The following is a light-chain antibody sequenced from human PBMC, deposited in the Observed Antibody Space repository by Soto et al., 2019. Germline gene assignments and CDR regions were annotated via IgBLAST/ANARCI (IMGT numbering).Light chain of an antibody. Sequence: DIQMTQSPSSLSASVGDRVTITCRASQSINSFLNWYQQKPGKAPKLLINTASSLQSGVPSRFSGGGSGTDFTLTISSLQPEDFATYYCQQCDSTPQTFGGGTRVEIK. CDR1: QSINSF. V-gene: IGKV1-39*01. J-gene: IGKJ4*01. CDR2: TAS. CDR3: QQCDSTPQT.